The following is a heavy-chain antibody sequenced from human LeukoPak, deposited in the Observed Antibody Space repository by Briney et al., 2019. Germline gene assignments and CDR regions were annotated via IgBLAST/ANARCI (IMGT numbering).Heavy chain of an antibody. V-gene: IGHV1-2*04. CDR1: GYTFTSYG. CDR2: INPNSGST. D-gene: IGHD3-3*01. J-gene: IGHJ4*02. CDR3: ARGNALRIFGVVIGLYY. Sequence: ASVTVSCKASGYTFTSYGISWVRQAPGQGLEWMGWINPNSGSTNYAQKFQGWVTMTRDTSISTAYMELSRLRSDDTAVYYCARGNALRIFGVVIGLYYWGQGTLVTVSS.